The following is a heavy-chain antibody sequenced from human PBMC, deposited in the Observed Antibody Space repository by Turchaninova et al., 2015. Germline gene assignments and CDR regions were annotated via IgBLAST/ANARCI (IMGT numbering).Heavy chain of an antibody. D-gene: IGHD2-15*01. CDR2: IGAESSTT. CDR3: AKPRGCSGGTCAPFDY. Sequence: EVQLLESGGGWVRTGGSRRSSCAACGFTFSSSAMGWTPPAPGKGLGWVAAIGAESSTTYYADSVKCRFTVSRDNSKNTLYLQLSSLRAEDTAAYYCAKPRGCSGGTCAPFDYWGQGTLVTVSS. V-gene: IGHV3-23*01. J-gene: IGHJ4*02. CDR1: GFTFSSSA.